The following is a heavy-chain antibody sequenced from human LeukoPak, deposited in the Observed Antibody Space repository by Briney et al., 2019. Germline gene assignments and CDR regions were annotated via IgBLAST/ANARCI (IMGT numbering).Heavy chain of an antibody. Sequence: SETLSLTCTVSRGSISNYYWSWIRQPAGKGLEWIGRIYSSGSTNYNPSLKSRVTMSLDTSMNQFSLKLSSVTAADTAVYYCARDVASDAFDIWGQGTMVTVSS. CDR2: IYSSGST. CDR3: ARDVASDAFDI. V-gene: IGHV4-4*07. D-gene: IGHD5-12*01. CDR1: RGSISNYY. J-gene: IGHJ3*02.